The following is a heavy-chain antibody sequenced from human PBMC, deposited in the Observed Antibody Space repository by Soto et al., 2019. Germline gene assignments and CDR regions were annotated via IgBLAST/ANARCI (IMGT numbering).Heavy chain of an antibody. D-gene: IGHD2-15*01. CDR1: GFTFSSYV. CDR3: ASHRGAGSGRAFDC. CDR2: ISGGGT. V-gene: IGHV3-23*01. J-gene: IGHJ4*02. Sequence: GGSLRLSCSASGFTFSSYVMSWVRQAPGKGLEWVSAISGGGTYHADSVKGRFTIAGDKSENTLYLQMNSLRAEDTAVDYCASHRGAGSGRAFDCWGEG.